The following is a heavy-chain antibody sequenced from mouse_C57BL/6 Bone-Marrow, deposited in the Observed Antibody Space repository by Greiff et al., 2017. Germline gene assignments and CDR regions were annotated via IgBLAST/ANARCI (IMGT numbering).Heavy chain of an antibody. D-gene: IGHD2-3*01. V-gene: IGHV5-4*01. CDR2: ISDGGSYT. CDR1: GFTFSSYA. J-gene: IGHJ2*01. CDR3: ARDTDGWGYFDY. Sequence: EVKLVESGGGLVKPGGSLKLSCAASGFTFSSYAMSWVRQTPEKRLEWVATISDGGSYTYYPDNVKGRFTISRDNAKNNLYLKMSQLKSEDTAMYYCARDTDGWGYFDYWGQGTTLTVSS.